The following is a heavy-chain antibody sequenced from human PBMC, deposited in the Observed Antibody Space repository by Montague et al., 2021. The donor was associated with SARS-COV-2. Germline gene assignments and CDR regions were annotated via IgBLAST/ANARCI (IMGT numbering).Heavy chain of an antibody. CDR1: GGSVSSGSYY. CDR3: ARDRGQTYYDILTGRALSVDFANGMDV. J-gene: IGHJ6*02. Sequence: SETLSLTCTVSGGSVSSGSYYWSWIRQPPGKGLEWIGYIYYSGSTNYNPSLKSRVTISVDPSKNQFSLKLSSVTAADTAVYYCARDRGQTYYDILTGRALSVDFANGMDVWGQGTTVTVSS. V-gene: IGHV4-61*01. CDR2: IYYSGST. D-gene: IGHD3-9*01.